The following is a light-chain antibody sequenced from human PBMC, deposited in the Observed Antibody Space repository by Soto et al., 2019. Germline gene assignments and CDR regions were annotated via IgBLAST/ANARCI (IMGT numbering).Light chain of an antibody. CDR2: AAS. Sequence: DIQLTQSPSSLSASVGDRVTIICRASQIVSTFLNWYQHKPGKAPKLLIYAASTLQSGVPSRFSGSGSGTDFTLAISSLQREDFATYYCRQSYSVPLTFGGGTKVEIK. CDR1: QIVSTF. CDR3: RQSYSVPLT. V-gene: IGKV1-39*01. J-gene: IGKJ4*02.